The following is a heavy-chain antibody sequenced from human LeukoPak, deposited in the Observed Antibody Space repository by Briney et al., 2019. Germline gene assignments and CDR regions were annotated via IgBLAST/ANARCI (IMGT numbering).Heavy chain of an antibody. Sequence: GGSLRLSCAASGFTFSSYAMSWVRQAPGKGLEWVSAISGSGGGTYYADSVKGRFTISRDNSKNTLYLQINSLRAEDTAVYYCAKGKDYYDSSGYYLATLDYWGQGTLVTVSS. J-gene: IGHJ4*02. CDR3: AKGKDYYDSSGYYLATLDY. CDR2: ISGSGGGT. V-gene: IGHV3-23*01. D-gene: IGHD3-22*01. CDR1: GFTFSSYA.